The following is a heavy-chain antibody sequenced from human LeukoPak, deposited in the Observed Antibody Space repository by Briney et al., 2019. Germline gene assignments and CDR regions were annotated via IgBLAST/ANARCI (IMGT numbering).Heavy chain of an antibody. J-gene: IGHJ6*03. CDR1: GFTVSSNY. CDR3: ARDTEGSVDYYYMDV. V-gene: IGHV3-53*01. Sequence: GGSLRLSCAASGFTVSSNYMSWVRQAPGKGLEWVSVIYSGGSTYYADSVKGRFTIPRDNSKNTLYLQMNSLRAEDTAVYYCARDTEGSVDYYYMDVWGKGTTVTVSS. CDR2: IYSGGST.